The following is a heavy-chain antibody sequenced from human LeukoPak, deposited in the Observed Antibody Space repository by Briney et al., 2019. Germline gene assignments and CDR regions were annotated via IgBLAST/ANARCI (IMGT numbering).Heavy chain of an antibody. J-gene: IGHJ4*02. D-gene: IGHD3-22*01. Sequence: ASVNVSCKASGYSFTSYAMHWVRQAPGQRLEWMGWINAGNGNTKYSQKFQGRVTITRDTSASTAYMELSSLRSEDTAVYYCARVGIVVKTFDYWGQGTLVTVSS. CDR2: INAGNGNT. CDR3: ARVGIVVKTFDY. CDR1: GYSFTSYA. V-gene: IGHV1-3*01.